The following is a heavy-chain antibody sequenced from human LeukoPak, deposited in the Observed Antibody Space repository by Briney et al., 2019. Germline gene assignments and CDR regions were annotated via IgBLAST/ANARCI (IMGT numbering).Heavy chain of an antibody. CDR1: GGSFSGYY. CDR3: ARFHSRWDYYYMDV. J-gene: IGHJ6*03. D-gene: IGHD1-26*01. Sequence: SETLSLTCAVYGGSFSGYYWSWIRQPPGKGLEWIGEINHSGSTNYNPSLKSRVTISVDTSKNQFSLKLSSVTAADTAVYYCARFHSRWDYYYMDVWGKGTTVTVSS. V-gene: IGHV4-34*01. CDR2: INHSGST.